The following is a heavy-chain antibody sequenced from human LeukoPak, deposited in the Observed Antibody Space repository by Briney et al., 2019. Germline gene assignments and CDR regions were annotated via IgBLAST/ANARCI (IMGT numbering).Heavy chain of an antibody. D-gene: IGHD5-18*01. V-gene: IGHV4-30-4*01. CDR1: GGSISSGDYY. Sequence: SQTLSLTCTVSGGSISSGDYYWSWIRQPPGKGLEWIGYIYYSGSTYYNTSLKSRVTISVDTSKNQFSLKLSSVTAADTAVYYCATQGYSYGIDAFDIWGQGTMVTVSS. J-gene: IGHJ3*02. CDR3: ATQGYSYGIDAFDI. CDR2: IYYSGST.